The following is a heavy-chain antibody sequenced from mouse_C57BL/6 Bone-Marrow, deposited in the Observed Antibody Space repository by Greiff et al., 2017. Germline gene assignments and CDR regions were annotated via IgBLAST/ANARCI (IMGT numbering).Heavy chain of an antibody. J-gene: IGHJ4*01. D-gene: IGHD2-2*01. V-gene: IGHV3-6*01. CDR3: ARVGGYDVNAMDY. Sequence: EVKVEESGPGLVKPSQSLSLTCSVTGYSITSGYYWNWIRQFPGNKLEWMGYISYDGSNNYNPSLKNRISITRDTSKNQFFLKLNSVTTEDTATYYCARVGGYDVNAMDYWGQGTSVTVSS. CDR1: GYSITSGYY. CDR2: ISYDGSN.